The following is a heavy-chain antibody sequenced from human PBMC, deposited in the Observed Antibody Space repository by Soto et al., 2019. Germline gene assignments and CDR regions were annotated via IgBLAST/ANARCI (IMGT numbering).Heavy chain of an antibody. V-gene: IGHV3-66*01. J-gene: IGHJ4*02. CDR1: GFTVSSNY. Sequence: EVPLVESGGGLVQPGGSLRLSCAASGFTVSSNYMSWVRQAPGKGLEWVSVIYSGGSTYYADSVKGRFTTPRDNSKNMLYLQMNSLRAEDTAVYYCARAALWFGGYYFDYWGQGTLVTVSS. CDR2: IYSGGST. D-gene: IGHD3-10*01. CDR3: ARAALWFGGYYFDY.